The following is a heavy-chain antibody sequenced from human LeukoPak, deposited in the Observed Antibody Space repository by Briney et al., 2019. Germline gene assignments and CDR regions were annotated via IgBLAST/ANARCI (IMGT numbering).Heavy chain of an antibody. V-gene: IGHV3-20*04. CDR3: ASSWGGSYYLGFDY. D-gene: IGHD3-10*01. CDR2: INWNGGST. Sequence: GGSLRLSCAASGFTFDDYGMSWVRQVPGKGLEWVSGINWNGGSTGYADSVKGRFTISRDNAKNSLYLQMNSLRAEDTASYYCASSWGGSYYLGFDYWGQGTLVTVPS. J-gene: IGHJ4*02. CDR1: GFTFDDYG.